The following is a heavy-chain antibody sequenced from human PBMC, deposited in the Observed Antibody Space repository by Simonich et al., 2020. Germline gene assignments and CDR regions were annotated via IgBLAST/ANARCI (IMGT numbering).Heavy chain of an antibody. Sequence: QVQLQESGPGLVKPSETLSLTCTVSGGSISSYYCSWIRQPPGKGLEWIGYIYYSVSTNYNPSLKSRVTISVDTSKNQFSLKLSSVAAADTAVYYCARQEYSSSSFDYWGQGTLVTVSS. CDR1: GGSISSYY. J-gene: IGHJ4*02. CDR3: ARQEYSSSSFDY. V-gene: IGHV4-59*08. D-gene: IGHD6-6*01. CDR2: IYYSVST.